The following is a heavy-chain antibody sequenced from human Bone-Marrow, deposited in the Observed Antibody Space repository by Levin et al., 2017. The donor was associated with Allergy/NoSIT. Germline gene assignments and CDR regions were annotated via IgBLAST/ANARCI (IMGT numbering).Heavy chain of an antibody. V-gene: IGHV1-69*13. CDR1: GGTFSSYA. CDR2: IIPIFGTA. CDR3: AIVVVTAMGTWRWAFDI. D-gene: IGHD2-21*02. J-gene: IGHJ3*02. Sequence: SVKVSCKASGGTFSSYAISWVRQAPGQGLEWMGGIIPIFGTANYAQKFQGRVTITADESTSTAYMELSSLRSEDTAVYYCAIVVVTAMGTWRWAFDIWGQGTMVTVSS.